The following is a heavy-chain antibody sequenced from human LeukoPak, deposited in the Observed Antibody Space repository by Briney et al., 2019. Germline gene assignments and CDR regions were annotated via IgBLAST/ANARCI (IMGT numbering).Heavy chain of an antibody. V-gene: IGHV4-59*08. CDR1: GGSISSYY. CDR3: ARLSGSYYFDS. D-gene: IGHD1-26*01. Sequence: SETLSLTCTVSGGSISSYYWSWIRQPPGKGLEWIGYIYYSGSTNYNPSLKSRVTISVDTSKNQFSLKLSSVTAADTAMYYCARLSGSYYFDSWGQGALVTVSS. CDR2: IYYSGST. J-gene: IGHJ4*02.